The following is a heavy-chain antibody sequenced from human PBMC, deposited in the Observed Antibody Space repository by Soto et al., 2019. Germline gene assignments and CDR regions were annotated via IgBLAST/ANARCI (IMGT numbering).Heavy chain of an antibody. CDR2: IHYTGST. V-gene: IGHV4-59*01. CDR1: GGSTSRYY. CDR3: ARDLTISSTDGPLDP. D-gene: IGHD1-1*01. J-gene: IGHJ5*02. Sequence: PSETLSLTCTVSGGSTSRYYWTWIRQPPGKGLEWIGNIHYTGSTNYNPSLKSRVTILLGTSTSQFSLKVSSVTAADTAVYYCARDLTISSTDGPLDPWGHGTLVT.